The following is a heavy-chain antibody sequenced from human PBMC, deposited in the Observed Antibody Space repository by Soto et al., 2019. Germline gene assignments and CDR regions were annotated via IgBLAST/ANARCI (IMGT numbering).Heavy chain of an antibody. J-gene: IGHJ4*02. CDR3: AKQVVGATTYRGDY. V-gene: IGHV3-30*18. Sequence: QVQLVESGGGVVQPGRSLRLSCAASGFTFSSYGMHWVRQAPGKGLEWVAVISYDGSNKYYADSVKGRFTISRDNSKNTLYLHMNSLRAEDTAVYYCAKQVVGATTYRGDYWGQGTLVTVSS. CDR2: ISYDGSNK. CDR1: GFTFSSYG. D-gene: IGHD1-26*01.